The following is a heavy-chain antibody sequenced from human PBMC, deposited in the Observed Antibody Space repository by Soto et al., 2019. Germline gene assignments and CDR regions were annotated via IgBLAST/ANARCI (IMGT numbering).Heavy chain of an antibody. V-gene: IGHV1-3*01. CDR3: ASDYMRGRDY. Sequence: QIQLVQSGAEVKKPGASVNISCKASGYSFISYGMYWVRQAPGQRLEWMGWINAVNGDTKYSQKFQGRVTIIRDTTASTVYMELRSLRGSDPAVYYCASDYMRGRDYWGQGTLVTVSS. J-gene: IGHJ4*02. CDR2: INAVNGDT. D-gene: IGHD3-10*01. CDR1: GYSFISYG.